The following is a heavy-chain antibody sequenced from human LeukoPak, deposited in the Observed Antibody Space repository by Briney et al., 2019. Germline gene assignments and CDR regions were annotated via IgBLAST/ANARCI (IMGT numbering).Heavy chain of an antibody. CDR3: ARDPEGEPPTYYYGMDV. V-gene: IGHV4-59*01. D-gene: IGHD1-14*01. J-gene: IGHJ6*02. CDR1: GGSISSNY. Sequence: SETLSLTCTISGGSISSNYWSWIRQPPGKGLEWIGYIYYSGGTNYNPSLKSRVTISVDTSKNQFSLKLSSVTAADTAVYYCARDPEGEPPTYYYGMDVWGQGTTVTVSS. CDR2: IYYSGGT.